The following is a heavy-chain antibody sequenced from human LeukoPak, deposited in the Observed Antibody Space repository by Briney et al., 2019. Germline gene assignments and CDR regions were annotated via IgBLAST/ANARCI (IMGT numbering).Heavy chain of an antibody. CDR1: GFTFSSYT. Sequence: GRSLRLSCAASGFTFSSYTMHWVRQAPGEGLEWVAVISYDGSNKYYADSVKGRFTISTDNSKNTMYVQMNSLRAEDTAVYYCARVGGPCSSTSCSYYYYMDVWGTGTTVTVSS. CDR3: ARVGGPCSSTSCSYYYYMDV. V-gene: IGHV3-30*01. CDR2: ISYDGSNK. J-gene: IGHJ6*03. D-gene: IGHD2-2*01.